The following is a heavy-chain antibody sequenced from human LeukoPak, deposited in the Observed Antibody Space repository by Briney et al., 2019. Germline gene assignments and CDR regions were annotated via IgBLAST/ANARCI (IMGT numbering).Heavy chain of an antibody. CDR2: INPNRGGT. J-gene: IGHJ4*02. CDR3: ATQNNSYFDY. Sequence: GSSVKVSCRASGYTFTGYYIHWVRQAPGQGLEWMGWINPNRGGTNYAQKFQGRVTMTRDTSISTAYMEVSRLRSDDTAVYYCATQNNSYFDYWGQGTLVTVSS. CDR1: GYTFTGYY. D-gene: IGHD1-20*01. V-gene: IGHV1-2*02.